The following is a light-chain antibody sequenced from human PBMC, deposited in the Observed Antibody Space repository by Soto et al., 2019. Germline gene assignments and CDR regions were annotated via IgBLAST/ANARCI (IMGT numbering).Light chain of an antibody. CDR2: GVN. J-gene: IGLJ2*01. V-gene: IGLV2-11*01. Sequence: HSVLTQPRSLSGSPGQSVTISCTGTSSDVGGYDDVSWYQQHPGKAPKLMIYGVNKRPSGVPDRFSGSKSDNTASLTISGLQAADEADYYCCSYAGSYTVIFGGGTKLTVL. CDR1: SSDVGGYDD. CDR3: CSYAGSYTVI.